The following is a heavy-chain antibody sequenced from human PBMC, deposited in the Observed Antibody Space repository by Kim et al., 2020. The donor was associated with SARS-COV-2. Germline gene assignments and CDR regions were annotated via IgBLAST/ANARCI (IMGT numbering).Heavy chain of an antibody. CDR2: IYYSGST. D-gene: IGHD5-12*01. CDR3: AREILGGEYSGYDWTPLGGMDV. CDR1: GGSISSSSYY. V-gene: IGHV4-39*07. J-gene: IGHJ6*02. Sequence: SETLSLTCTVSGGSISSSSYYWGWIRQPPGKGLEWTGSIYYSGSTYYNPSLNSRSTISVDTSKNQLSLKLSSVTAADTAVYYCAREILGGEYSGYDWTPLGGMDVWGQGTTVTVSS.